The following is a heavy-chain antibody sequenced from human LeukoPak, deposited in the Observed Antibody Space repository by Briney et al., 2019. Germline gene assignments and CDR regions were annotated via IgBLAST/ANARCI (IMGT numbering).Heavy chain of an antibody. CDR1: GYTFTSYG. Sequence: ASVKVSCKASGYTFTSYGISWVRQAPGQGLEWMGWISAYNGNTNYAQKLQGRVTMTTDTSPSTAYMELRSLRSDDTAVYYCARDLSVAGPFDYWGQGTLVTVSS. J-gene: IGHJ4*02. V-gene: IGHV1-18*01. D-gene: IGHD6-19*01. CDR2: ISAYNGNT. CDR3: ARDLSVAGPFDY.